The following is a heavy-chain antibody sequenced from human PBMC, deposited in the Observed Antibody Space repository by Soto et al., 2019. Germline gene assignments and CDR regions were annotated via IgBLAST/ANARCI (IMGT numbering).Heavy chain of an antibody. J-gene: IGHJ4*02. V-gene: IGHV3-23*01. CDR2: ISGSGGST. CDR1: GFTFSSYA. CDR3: AKDKMADYGDLSAYFDY. D-gene: IGHD4-17*01. Sequence: PGGSLRLSCAASGFTFSSYAMSWVRQAPGKGLEWVSAISGSGGSTYYADSVKGRFTISRDNSKNTLYLQMNSLRAEDTAVYYCAKDKMADYGDLSAYFDYWGQGTLVTVSS.